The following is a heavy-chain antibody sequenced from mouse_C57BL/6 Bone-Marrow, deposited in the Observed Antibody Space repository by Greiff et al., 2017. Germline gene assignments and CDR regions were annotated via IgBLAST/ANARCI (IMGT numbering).Heavy chain of an antibody. V-gene: IGHV1-63*01. CDR3: ARGELRLRGTWFAY. J-gene: IGHJ3*01. Sequence: QVQLQQSGAELVRPGTSVKMSCKASGYTFTNYWIGWAKQRPGHGLEWIGDIYPGGGYTNYNEKFKGKATLTADTSSSTAYMQFSSLTSEDSAIYYCARGELRLRGTWFAYWGQGTLVTVSA. CDR1: GYTFTNYW. CDR2: IYPGGGYT. D-gene: IGHD3-2*02.